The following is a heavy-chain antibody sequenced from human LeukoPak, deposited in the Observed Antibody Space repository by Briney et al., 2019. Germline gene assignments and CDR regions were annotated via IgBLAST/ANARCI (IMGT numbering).Heavy chain of an antibody. V-gene: IGHV3-43*02. CDR1: GFIFNDYA. CDR2: ISGDGGST. J-gene: IGHJ4*02. CDR3: AREVATGGVGAAEF. D-gene: IGHD1-26*01. Sequence: GGSLRLSCAVSGFIFNDYAMNWVRQAPGKGLEWVSFISGDGGSTYYADSVKGRFTISRDNSRNSLYLQMNSLRVEDTAVYHCAREVATGGVGAAEFWGQGTLVTVSS.